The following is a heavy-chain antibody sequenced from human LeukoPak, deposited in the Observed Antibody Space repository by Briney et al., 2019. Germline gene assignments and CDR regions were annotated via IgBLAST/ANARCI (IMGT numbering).Heavy chain of an antibody. Sequence: ASVKVSCKASGYTFTSYGISWVRQAPGQGLEWMGWISAYNGNTNYAQKLQGRVTMTTDKYTSTAYMELRSLRSDDTAVYYCARRITSWGGDAFDIWGQGTMVTVSS. CDR2: ISAYNGNT. D-gene: IGHD2-2*01. V-gene: IGHV1-18*01. J-gene: IGHJ3*02. CDR1: GYTFTSYG. CDR3: ARRITSWGGDAFDI.